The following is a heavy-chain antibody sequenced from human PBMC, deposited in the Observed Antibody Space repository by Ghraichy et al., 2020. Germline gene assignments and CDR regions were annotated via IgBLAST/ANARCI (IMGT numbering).Heavy chain of an antibody. V-gene: IGHV1-46*01. J-gene: IGHJ3*02. CDR3: ARSTVTASTFDI. CDR2: INPSGGTT. D-gene: IGHD4-17*01. CDR1: GYTFTSYY. Sequence: ASVKVSCKASGYTFTSYYMPWVRQAPGQGLEWMGIINPSGGTTTYAQKFQGRITMTRDTSTSTVYMELSSLRSEDTAVYYCARSTVTASTFDIWGQGTMVTVSS.